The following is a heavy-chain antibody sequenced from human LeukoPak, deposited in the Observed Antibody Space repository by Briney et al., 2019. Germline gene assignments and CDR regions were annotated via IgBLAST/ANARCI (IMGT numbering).Heavy chain of an antibody. CDR2: IYYSGST. CDR3: ARHKPTDIAVAGSDFDY. CDR1: GGSISSYY. Sequence: PSETLSLTCTVSGGSISSYYWSWIRQPPGKGLEWIGYIYYSGSTNYNPSLKSRVTISVDTSKNQFSLKLSSVTAADTAVYYCARHKPTDIAVAGSDFDYWGQGTLVTVSS. V-gene: IGHV4-59*08. J-gene: IGHJ4*02. D-gene: IGHD6-19*01.